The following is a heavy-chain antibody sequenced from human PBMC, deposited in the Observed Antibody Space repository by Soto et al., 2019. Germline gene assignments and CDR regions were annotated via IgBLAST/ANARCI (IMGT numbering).Heavy chain of an antibody. J-gene: IGHJ6*02. V-gene: IGHV4-30-4*01. CDR2: IYYSGST. D-gene: IGHD2-21*01. CDR1: GGSISSGDYY. Sequence: SETLSLTCTVSGGSISSGDYYWSWIRQPPGKGLEWIGYIYYSGSTYYNPSLKSRVTISVDTSKNQFSLKLSSVTAADTAVYYCARTLVPMRSPGNYYGMDVWGQGTTVTVSS. CDR3: ARTLVPMRSPGNYYGMDV.